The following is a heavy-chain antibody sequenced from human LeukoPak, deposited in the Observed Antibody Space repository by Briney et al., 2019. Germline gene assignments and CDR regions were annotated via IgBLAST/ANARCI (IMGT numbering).Heavy chain of an antibody. CDR1: GFTFSSYA. CDR2: ISGSGGST. V-gene: IGHV3-23*01. D-gene: IGHD6-19*01. CDR3: AKDISGWYGSFAFDI. Sequence: PGGSLRLSCAASGFTFSSYAMSWVRQAPGKGLEWVSAISGSGGSTYYADSVKGRFTTSRDNSKNTLHLQMNSLRAEDTAVYYCAKDISGWYGSFAFDIWGQGTMVTVSS. J-gene: IGHJ3*02.